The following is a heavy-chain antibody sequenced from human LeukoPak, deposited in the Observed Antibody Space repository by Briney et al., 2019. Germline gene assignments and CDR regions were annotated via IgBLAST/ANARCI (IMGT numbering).Heavy chain of an antibody. CDR2: INHSGST. CDR1: GGSFSGYY. Sequence: SETLSLTCAVYGGSFSGYYWSWIRQPPGKGLEWIGEINHSGSTNYNPSLKSRVTISVDTSKNQFSLKVSSVTAADTAMYYCARVGYPTRGHYFDYWGQGTLVTVSA. CDR3: ARVGYPTRGHYFDY. J-gene: IGHJ4*02. V-gene: IGHV4-34*01. D-gene: IGHD2-2*03.